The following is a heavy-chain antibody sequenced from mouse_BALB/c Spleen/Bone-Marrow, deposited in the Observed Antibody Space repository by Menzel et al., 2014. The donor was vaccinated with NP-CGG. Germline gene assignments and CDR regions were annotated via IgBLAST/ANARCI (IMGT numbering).Heavy chain of an antibody. CDR2: IRNKANGYTT. V-gene: IGHV7-3*02. Sequence: EVKLQESGGGLVQPGGSLRLSCATSGFTFTDYYMSWVRQPPGKALEWLGFIRNKANGYTTEYSASVKGRFTISRDNSQGILYLQMNTLRAEDSATYYCARYDVYYYFDYWGQGTPLTVSS. CDR1: GFTFTDYY. CDR3: ARYDVYYYFDY. D-gene: IGHD2-3*01. J-gene: IGHJ2*01.